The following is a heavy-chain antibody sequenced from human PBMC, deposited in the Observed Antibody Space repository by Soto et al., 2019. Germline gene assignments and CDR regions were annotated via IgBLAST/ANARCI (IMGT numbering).Heavy chain of an antibody. CDR3: ARNRYDSSGYLFDY. J-gene: IGHJ4*02. D-gene: IGHD3-22*01. Sequence: PSETLSLTCTVSVGSISSGGYYWSWIRQHPGKGLEWIGYIYYSGSTYYNPSLKSRVTISVDTSKNQFSLKLSSVTAADTAVYYCARNRYDSSGYLFDYWGQGTLVTVSS. V-gene: IGHV4-31*03. CDR2: IYYSGST. CDR1: VGSISSGGYY.